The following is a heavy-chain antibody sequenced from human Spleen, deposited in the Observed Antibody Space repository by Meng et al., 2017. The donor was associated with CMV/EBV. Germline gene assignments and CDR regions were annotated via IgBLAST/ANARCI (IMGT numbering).Heavy chain of an antibody. J-gene: IGHJ4*02. CDR3: ARGGTRWFKLFYFDF. CDR1: GFTFSSYA. V-gene: IGHV3-30-3*01. Sequence: GESLKISCAASGFTFSSYAMHWVRQAPGKGLEWVAVISYDGSNEYYADSVKGRFTVSRDSSKNTLYLQMNSLRPEDTAVYYCARGGTRWFKLFYFDFWGQGTLVTVSS. CDR2: ISYDGSNE. D-gene: IGHD3-10*01.